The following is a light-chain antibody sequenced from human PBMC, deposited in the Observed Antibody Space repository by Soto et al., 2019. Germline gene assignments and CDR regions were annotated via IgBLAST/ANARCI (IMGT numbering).Light chain of an antibody. CDR3: QQRSNWPT. J-gene: IGKJ5*01. CDR1: QSISFY. V-gene: IGKV3-11*01. CDR2: DAS. Sequence: EIVLTQSPATLSLSPGERATLSCRASQSISFYLTWYQHKPGQAPGLLIYDASNRATGIPARFSGSGYGTDFTLTISSLEPEDFAVYYCQQRSNWPTFGQGTRLEIK.